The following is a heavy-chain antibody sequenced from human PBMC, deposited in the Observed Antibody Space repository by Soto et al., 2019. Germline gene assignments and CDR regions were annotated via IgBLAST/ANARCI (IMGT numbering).Heavy chain of an antibody. Sequence: NPGGSRRLSCAASGFTFSSYSRNWVRRAPGEGLEWVSSIRRSSSYIYYADSVKGRFTISRDNAKNSLYLQMNSLRAEDTAVYNCARLDSSGYYYGYYFDYWGQGTLVTVSS. CDR1: GFTFSSYS. V-gene: IGHV3-21*04. J-gene: IGHJ4*02. CDR2: IRRSSSYI. CDR3: ARLDSSGYYYGYYFDY. D-gene: IGHD3-22*01.